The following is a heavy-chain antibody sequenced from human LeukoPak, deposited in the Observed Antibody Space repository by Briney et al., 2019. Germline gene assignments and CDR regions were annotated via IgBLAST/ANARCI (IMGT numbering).Heavy chain of an antibody. J-gene: IGHJ4*02. CDR3: AKDPYYDILTGWVSYFDY. CDR2: ISSSGNTT. Sequence: GGSLRLSCAASGFTFSDYYMSWIRQAPGKGLEWVSYISSSGNTTYHADSVKGRFTISRDNSKNTLYLQMNSLRAEDTAVYYCAKDPYYDILTGWVSYFDYWGQGTLVTVSS. D-gene: IGHD3-9*01. CDR1: GFTFSDYY. V-gene: IGHV3-11*01.